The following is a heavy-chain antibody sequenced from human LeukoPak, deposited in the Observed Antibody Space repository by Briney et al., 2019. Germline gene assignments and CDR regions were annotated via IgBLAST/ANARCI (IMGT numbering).Heavy chain of an antibody. CDR3: ARRGDGYGGMTARYFQH. V-gene: IGHV3-23*01. Sequence: GGSLRLSCAASGLTFSSYAMSWVRQTPGKGLEWVSTITESGDNTHYTESVKGRFTFSRDNSRNTMYLQMNSLRAEDTAVYYCARRGDGYGGMTARYFQHWGQGTLVTVSS. D-gene: IGHD4-23*01. J-gene: IGHJ1*01. CDR2: ITESGDNT. CDR1: GLTFSSYA.